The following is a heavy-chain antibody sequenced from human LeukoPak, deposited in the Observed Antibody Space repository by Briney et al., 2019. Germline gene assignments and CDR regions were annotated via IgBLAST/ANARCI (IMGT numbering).Heavy chain of an antibody. CDR2: MNNDGRVI. D-gene: IGHD3-16*01. J-gene: IGHJ4*02. CDR3: AREFEATGFWALDY. V-gene: IGHV3-74*01. CDR1: GFNFNNYW. Sequence: GGSLRLSCTVSGFNFNNYWMHWVRQAPGKGLVWVSRMNNDGRVISHADSVNGRFTISRDNAKNTLYLQMNSLRAEDTAVYYCAREFEATGFWALDYWGQGTLVTASS.